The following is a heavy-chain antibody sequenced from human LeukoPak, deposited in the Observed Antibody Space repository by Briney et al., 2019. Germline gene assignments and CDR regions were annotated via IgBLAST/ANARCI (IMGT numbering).Heavy chain of an antibody. CDR3: ARGGSGTITIFGVVIFGPNWFDP. V-gene: IGHV4-61*09. CDR2: IYTSGST. J-gene: IGHJ5*02. Sequence: SQTLSLTCTVSGGSISSGGYYWSWIRQPPGKGLEWIGYIYTSGSTNYNPSLKSRVTISVDTSKNQFSLKLSSVTAADTAVYYCARGGSGTITIFGVVIFGPNWFDPWGQGTLVTVSS. CDR1: GGSISSGGYY. D-gene: IGHD3-3*01.